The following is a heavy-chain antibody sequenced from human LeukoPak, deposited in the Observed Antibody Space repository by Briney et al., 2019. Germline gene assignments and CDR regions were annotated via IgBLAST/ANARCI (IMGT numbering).Heavy chain of an antibody. CDR2: ISSSSSNI. V-gene: IGHV3-21*01. CDR3: AGEYSSSWYKYAFDM. Sequence: GGSLRLSCAASGFTLSSYSMNWVRQAPGKGLEWVSSISSSSSNIFYADSVKGRFTISRDNAKNSLYLQMHSLRAEDTAVYYCAGEYSSSWYKYAFDMWGQGTMVTVSS. D-gene: IGHD6-13*01. J-gene: IGHJ3*02. CDR1: GFTLSSYS.